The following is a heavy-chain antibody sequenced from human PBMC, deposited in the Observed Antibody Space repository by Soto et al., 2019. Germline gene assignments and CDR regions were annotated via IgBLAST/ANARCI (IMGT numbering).Heavy chain of an antibody. Sequence: SVKVSCNASGGTFSSYAISLVRQAPGQGLEWMGGIIPILGTANYAQKFQGRVTITADESTSTAYMELSSLRSEDTAVYYCARVQKFIVVPAAMYNQNYYYYGMDVWGQGTTVTVSS. V-gene: IGHV1-69*13. D-gene: IGHD2-2*01. CDR2: IIPILGTA. CDR1: GGTFSSYA. J-gene: IGHJ6*02. CDR3: ARVQKFIVVPAAMYNQNYYYYGMDV.